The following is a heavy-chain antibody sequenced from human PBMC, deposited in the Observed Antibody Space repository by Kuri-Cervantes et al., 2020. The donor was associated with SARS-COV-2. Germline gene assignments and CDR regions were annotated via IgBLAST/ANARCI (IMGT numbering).Heavy chain of an antibody. D-gene: IGHD5-12*01. J-gene: IGHJ4*02. V-gene: IGHV4-31*03. CDR3: AREWKGRYSGTFTDY. CDR2: IYYSGST. Sequence: SETLSLTCTVSGGSISSGNYYWSWIRQHPGKGLGWIGYIYYSGSTYYNPSLKSRVTMSLDTSKNQFSLKLTSVSAADTAVYYCAREWKGRYSGTFTDYWGPGTLVTVSS. CDR1: GGSISSGNYY.